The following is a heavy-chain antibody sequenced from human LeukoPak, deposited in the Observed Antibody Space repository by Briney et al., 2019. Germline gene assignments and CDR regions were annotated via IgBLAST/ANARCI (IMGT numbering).Heavy chain of an antibody. CDR2: IYYSGST. J-gene: IGHJ3*02. Sequence: SETLSLTCTVSGGSISSGGYYWSWIRQHPGKGLEWIGYIYYSGSTYYNPSLKSRVTISVDTSKNQLSLKLSSVTAADTAVYYCARGDYGDYDSAFDIWGQGTMVTVSS. D-gene: IGHD4-17*01. CDR1: GGSISSGGYY. CDR3: ARGDYGDYDSAFDI. V-gene: IGHV4-31*03.